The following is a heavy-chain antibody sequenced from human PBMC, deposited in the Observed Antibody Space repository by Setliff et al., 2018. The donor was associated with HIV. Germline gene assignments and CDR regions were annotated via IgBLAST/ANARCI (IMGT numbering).Heavy chain of an antibody. J-gene: IGHJ4*02. V-gene: IGHV4-31*03. D-gene: IGHD4-17*01. Sequence: PSETLSLTCTVSGDSLSSDYYYWTWIRQHPEKGLEWIGYIYYSGSTLYNPSLRSRLSMSVDTSKNQFSHELSSVTAADTAVYFCARDFLRSGYFDSWGQGKLVTVSS. CDR3: ARDFLRSGYFDS. CDR2: IYYSGST. CDR1: GDSLSSDYYY.